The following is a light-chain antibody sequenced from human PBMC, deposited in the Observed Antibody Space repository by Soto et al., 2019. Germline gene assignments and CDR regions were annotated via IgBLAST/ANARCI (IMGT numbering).Light chain of an antibody. CDR1: QSVSSSY. CDR2: VAS. CDR3: QQYGSSPLT. J-gene: IGKJ4*01. V-gene: IGKV3-20*01. Sequence: EIVLTQSPGTLSLSPGERATLSCRASQSVSSSYLAWYQQKPGQAPRLLIYVASSRATGIPDRFSGSGSGTDFTLTISRLEPEDFAVSYCQQYGSSPLTFGGGTKVEIK.